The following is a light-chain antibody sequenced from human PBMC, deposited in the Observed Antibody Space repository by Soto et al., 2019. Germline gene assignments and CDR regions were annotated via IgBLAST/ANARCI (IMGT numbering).Light chain of an antibody. J-gene: IGKJ4*02. CDR1: LGISSY. V-gene: IGKV1D-16*01. CDR2: GAS. CDR3: QQYKSYHPT. Sequence: DIELIPSPSSLYASVGDRVTITCRTSLGISSYLAWYQQKSQKAPKSLIYGASNLQRGVSPRFSGRGSGTDFNFTISSLQPEDFGTYYCQQYKSYHPTCGGGTKVEIK.